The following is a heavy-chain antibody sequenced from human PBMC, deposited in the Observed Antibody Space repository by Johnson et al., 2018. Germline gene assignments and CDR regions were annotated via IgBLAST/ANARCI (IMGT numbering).Heavy chain of an antibody. CDR3: TIDQITYYDSGGLFYYYAMDV. V-gene: IGHV1-46*01. CDR1: GVTFTNYY. CDR2: IIPITGST. J-gene: IGHJ6*02. D-gene: IGHD3-22*01. Sequence: VELRQWGAEVKKPGASVEVSCKASGVTFTNYYIHWVRQAPGHGLEWMGMIIPITGSTTYAQQFQGRVPQTRDTSTGTMYMELTSLRSDDTAVYYCTIDQITYYDSGGLFYYYAMDVWGQGTTITVSS.